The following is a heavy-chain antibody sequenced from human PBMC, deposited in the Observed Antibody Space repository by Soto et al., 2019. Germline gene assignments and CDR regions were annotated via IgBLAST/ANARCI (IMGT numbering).Heavy chain of an antibody. CDR3: ASSDAVVVAAFDY. J-gene: IGHJ4*02. Sequence: KFQGRVTITRDTSASTAYMELSSLRAEDTAVYYCASSDAVVVAAFDYWGQGTLVTVSS. D-gene: IGHD2-15*01. V-gene: IGHV1-3*01.